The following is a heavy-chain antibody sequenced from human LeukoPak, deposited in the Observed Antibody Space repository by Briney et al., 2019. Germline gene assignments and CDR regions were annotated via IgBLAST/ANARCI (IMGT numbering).Heavy chain of an antibody. CDR2: ISYDGRQN. V-gene: IGHV3-30*04. CDR1: GFTFSTYA. D-gene: IGHD2-2*01. Sequence: GGSLRLSCAASGFTFSTYAMNWVRQAPGKGLEWVAVISYDGRQNYYADSVKGRFTISRDNSKNTLYLQMNSLRAEDTAVYYCARGSDSSYYYYYMDVWGKGTTVTVSS. J-gene: IGHJ6*03. CDR3: ARGSDSSYYYYYMDV.